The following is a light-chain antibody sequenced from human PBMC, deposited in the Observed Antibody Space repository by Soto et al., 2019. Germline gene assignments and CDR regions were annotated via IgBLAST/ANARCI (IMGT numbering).Light chain of an antibody. Sequence: EIVLTQSPGTLSLSPGDGATLSCRASQSVSTYLAWYQQKPGQAPRLLIYDASTRTTGIPDRFSGSGSGTDFSLTISRLEPEDFAVYYCQLYGGSPWTFGQGTKVEV. CDR2: DAS. CDR1: QSVSTY. CDR3: QLYGGSPWT. J-gene: IGKJ1*01. V-gene: IGKV3-20*01.